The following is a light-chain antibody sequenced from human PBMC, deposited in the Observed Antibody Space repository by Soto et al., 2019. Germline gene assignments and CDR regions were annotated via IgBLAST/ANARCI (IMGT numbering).Light chain of an antibody. V-gene: IGKV3D-15*01. CDR1: QSVDND. CDR3: QQYNNWPLT. J-gene: IGKJ4*01. Sequence: ELVMTQSPATLSVSPGDRATLSCRASQSVDNDLAWYQQKPGQPPRLLIYDASTRATGIPARFSGSQSGTAFTRTISSLLSEEFAFYSCQQYNNWPLTYGVGTKVEIK. CDR2: DAS.